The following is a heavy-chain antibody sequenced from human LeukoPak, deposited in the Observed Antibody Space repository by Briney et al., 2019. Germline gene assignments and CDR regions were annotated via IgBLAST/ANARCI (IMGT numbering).Heavy chain of an antibody. CDR3: ARGKGCSSTSCPGGYFDL. Sequence: GGSLRLSCAASGFTFSSYGMHWVRQAPGKGLEWVAVISYDGSNKYYADSVKGRFTISRDNSKNTLYLQMNSLRAEDTAVYYCARGKGCSSTSCPGGYFDLWGRGTLVTVSS. D-gene: IGHD2-2*01. CDR2: ISYDGSNK. CDR1: GFTFSSYG. V-gene: IGHV3-30*03. J-gene: IGHJ2*01.